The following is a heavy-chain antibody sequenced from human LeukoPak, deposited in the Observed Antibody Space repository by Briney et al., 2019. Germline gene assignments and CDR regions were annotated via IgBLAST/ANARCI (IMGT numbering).Heavy chain of an antibody. CDR1: GFTFSSYA. D-gene: IGHD6-13*01. CDR2: ISYDGSNK. J-gene: IGHJ4*02. Sequence: PGRSLRLSCAASGFTFSSYAMHWVRQAPGKGLEXXAVISYDGSNKYYADSVKGRFTISRDNSKNTLYLQMNGLRAEDTAVYYCARPFIAAAGPFDYWGQGTLVTVSS. V-gene: IGHV3-30*04. CDR3: ARPFIAAAGPFDY.